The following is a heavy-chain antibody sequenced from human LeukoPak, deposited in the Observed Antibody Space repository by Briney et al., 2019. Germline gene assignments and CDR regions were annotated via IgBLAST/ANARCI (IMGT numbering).Heavy chain of an antibody. V-gene: IGHV4-31*03. CDR3: AGRPRPARVVPADKKAFLF. CDR1: ARSISSGGYE. D-gene: IGHD2-2*01. Sequence: PSQTLSLTCTVSARSISSGGYEWRCIRHQPGAGRELSTYIYYSGSTYNNPSLNSRATKSVDTCNNQLSLRLLSVTAAVPAVYDFAGRPRPARVVPADKKAFLFWGQGAMVTHSS. CDR2: IYYSGST. J-gene: IGHJ3*01.